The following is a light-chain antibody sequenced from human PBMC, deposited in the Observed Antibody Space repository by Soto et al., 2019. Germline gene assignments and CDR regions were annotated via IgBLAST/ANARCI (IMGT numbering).Light chain of an antibody. CDR2: NTN. CDR3: AAWDGSLNVVL. Sequence: QSVLTQPPSASGTPGQRVAISCSGSSSNIGTNTVNWYQQLPGSAPQLLIYNTNQRPSGVPGRFSGSKSGASTSLAISGLQSEDEADYYCAAWDGSLNVVLFGGGTKLTVL. J-gene: IGLJ2*01. CDR1: SSNIGTNT. V-gene: IGLV1-44*01.